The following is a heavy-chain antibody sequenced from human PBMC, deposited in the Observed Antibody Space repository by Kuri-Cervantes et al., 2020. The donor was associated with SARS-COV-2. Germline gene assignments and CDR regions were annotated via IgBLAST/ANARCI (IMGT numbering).Heavy chain of an antibody. CDR3: ARGFLEWLDY. Sequence: GESLKISCAASGFTFSSYAMHWVRQAPGKGQEWVAVISYDGSNKYYADSVKGRFTISRDNSKNTLYLQMNSLRAEDTAVYYCARGFLEWLDYWGQGTLVTVSS. V-gene: IGHV3-30-3*01. D-gene: IGHD3-3*01. J-gene: IGHJ4*02. CDR1: GFTFSSYA. CDR2: ISYDGSNK.